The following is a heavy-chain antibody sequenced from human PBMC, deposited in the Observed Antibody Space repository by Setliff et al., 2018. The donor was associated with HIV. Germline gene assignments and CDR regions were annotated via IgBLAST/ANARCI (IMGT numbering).Heavy chain of an antibody. CDR2: IAHDGGTQ. Sequence: PGGSLRLSCAASGITFSTNAMHWVRQVPGKGLQWVAVIAHDGGTQYYADSVLGRFTISRDNSKNTLDLQMNSLRVDDTAIYYCARGHRTSDAFDVWGQGTMVTV. V-gene: IGHV3-30*03. D-gene: IGHD2-2*01. J-gene: IGHJ3*01. CDR3: ARGHRTSDAFDV. CDR1: GITFSTNA.